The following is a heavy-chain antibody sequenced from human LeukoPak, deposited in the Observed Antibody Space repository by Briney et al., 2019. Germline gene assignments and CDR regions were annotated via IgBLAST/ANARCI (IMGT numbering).Heavy chain of an antibody. D-gene: IGHD3-22*01. Sequence: PSETLSLTCTVSGGSISSYYWSWIRQPPGKGLEWIGEINHSGSTNYNPSLKSRVTISVDTSKNQFSLKLSSVTAADTAVYYCARDASHPYDSSGYYPYYFDYWGQGTLVTVSS. J-gene: IGHJ4*02. CDR1: GGSISSYY. CDR2: INHSGST. CDR3: ARDASHPYDSSGYYPYYFDY. V-gene: IGHV4-34*01.